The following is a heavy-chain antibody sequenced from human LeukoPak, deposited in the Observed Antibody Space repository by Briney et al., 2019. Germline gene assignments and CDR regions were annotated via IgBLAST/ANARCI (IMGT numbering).Heavy chain of an antibody. J-gene: IGHJ4*02. V-gene: IGHV3-33*01. CDR2: IWYDGSNK. D-gene: IGHD5-24*01. Sequence: GRSLRLSCVASGFTFSSYGMHWVRQAPGKGLEWVAVIWYDGSNKYYADSVKGRFTISRDNSKNTLYLQMNSLRAEDTAVYYCARDGWVITVREMGDFDYWGQGTLVTVSS. CDR1: GFTFSSYG. CDR3: ARDGWVITVREMGDFDY.